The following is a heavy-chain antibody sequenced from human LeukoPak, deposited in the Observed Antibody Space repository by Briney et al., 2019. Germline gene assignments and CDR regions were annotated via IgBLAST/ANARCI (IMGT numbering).Heavy chain of an antibody. V-gene: IGHV4-34*01. J-gene: IGHJ5*02. CDR3: ARALMVRGVRGPWFDP. D-gene: IGHD3-10*01. CDR2: TNHSGST. CDR1: GGFFSGYY. Sequence: SETLSLTCPVYGGFFSGYYWSWIRPPPGRGREWIGVTNHSGSTNHNPSLKSRVTISADTTRNQFSLILSSVTAADTAVYYCARALMVRGVRGPWFDPWGQGTLVTVSS.